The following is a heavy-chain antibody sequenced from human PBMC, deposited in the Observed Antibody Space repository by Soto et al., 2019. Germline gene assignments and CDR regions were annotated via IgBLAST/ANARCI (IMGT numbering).Heavy chain of an antibody. V-gene: IGHV3-15*01. CDR3: TSRITMVRGVPKGTPYWFDP. CDR2: IKSKTDGGTT. Sequence: GGSLRLSCAASGFTFSNAWKNWVRPAPGQGLGWGGRIKSKTDGGTTDYAAPVKGRFTISRDDSKNTLYLQMNSLKTEDTAVYYCTSRITMVRGVPKGTPYWFDPWGQGTLVTVSS. J-gene: IGHJ5*02. D-gene: IGHD3-10*01. CDR1: GFTFSNAW.